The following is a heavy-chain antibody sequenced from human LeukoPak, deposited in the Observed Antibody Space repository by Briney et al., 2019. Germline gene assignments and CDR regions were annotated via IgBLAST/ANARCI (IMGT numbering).Heavy chain of an antibody. CDR1: GLTFDDYA. V-gene: IGHV3-9*01. J-gene: IGHJ4*02. Sequence: PGRSLRLSCAASGLTFDDYAMPWVRQAPGKGLEWVSGISWNSGSIGYADSVKGRFTISRDNAKNSLYLQMNSLRAEDTALYYCAKGDGSGSYYKVPSFDYWGQGTLVTVSS. CDR2: ISWNSGSI. D-gene: IGHD3-10*01. CDR3: AKGDGSGSYYKVPSFDY.